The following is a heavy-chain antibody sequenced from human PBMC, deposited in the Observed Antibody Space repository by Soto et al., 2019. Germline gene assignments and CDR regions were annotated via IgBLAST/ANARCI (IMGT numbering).Heavy chain of an antibody. V-gene: IGHV4-59*01. CDR3: ARAVETGGNWFNP. D-gene: IGHD1-1*01. J-gene: IGHJ5*02. CDR2: IYYSGTT. CDR1: GGSIRSYS. Sequence: PSETLSLTCTVSGGSIRSYSWSWIRQPPGKRLEWIGHIYYSGTTNYNPALKSRITMSVDTSKNQFSLKLSSVPAADTAVYYCARAVETGGNWFNPWGQGTLVTVSS.